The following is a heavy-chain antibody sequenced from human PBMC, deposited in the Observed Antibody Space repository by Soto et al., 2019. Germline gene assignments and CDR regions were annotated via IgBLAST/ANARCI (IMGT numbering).Heavy chain of an antibody. D-gene: IGHD4-17*01. CDR2: ISSSSSNI. Sequence: GGSLRLSCAASGFTFSSYSMNWVRQAPGKGLEWVSYISSSSSNIYYADSVKGRFTISRDNAKNSLYLQMNSLRAEDTAVYYCARPLREGDYVTAFDYWGQGTLVTVSS. CDR1: GFTFSSYS. CDR3: ARPLREGDYVTAFDY. V-gene: IGHV3-21*05. J-gene: IGHJ4*02.